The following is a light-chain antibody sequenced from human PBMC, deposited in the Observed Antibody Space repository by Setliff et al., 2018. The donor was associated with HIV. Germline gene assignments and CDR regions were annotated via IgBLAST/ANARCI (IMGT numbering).Light chain of an antibody. J-gene: IGLJ1*01. CDR2: DVS. CDR1: SSDVGAYNY. Sequence: QSVLTQPRSVSGSPGQSVTVSCTGTSSDVGAYNYVSWYQQHTGKAPKLMIYDVSNRPSGVSRRFSGSKSGNTASLTISVLQAEDEAAYYCSSYTGSSTLEVFGTGTKVTV. CDR3: SSYTGSSTLEV. V-gene: IGLV2-14*03.